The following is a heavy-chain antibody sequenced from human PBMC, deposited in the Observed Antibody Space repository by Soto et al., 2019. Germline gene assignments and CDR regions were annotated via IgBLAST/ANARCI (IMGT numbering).Heavy chain of an antibody. V-gene: IGHV3-7*01. CDR3: ASMGILDFWSGYYPSFDY. J-gene: IGHJ4*02. D-gene: IGHD3-3*01. CDR1: GFTFSSYW. CDR2: IKQDGSEK. Sequence: EVQLVESGGGLVQPGGSLRLSCAASGFTFSSYWMSWVRQAPGKGLEWVANIKQDGSEKYYVDSVKGRFTISRDNAKNSLYLQMNSLRAEDTAVYYCASMGILDFWSGYYPSFDYWGQGTLVTVSS.